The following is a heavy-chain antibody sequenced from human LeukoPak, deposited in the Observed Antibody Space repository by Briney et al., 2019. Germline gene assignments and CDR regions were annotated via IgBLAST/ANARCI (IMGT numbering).Heavy chain of an antibody. CDR2: IWSDATNQ. CDR3: AKDAQRGFDYSNSLES. J-gene: IGHJ4*02. V-gene: IGHV3-33*06. D-gene: IGHD4-11*01. CDR1: RFTFSHFG. Sequence: GKSLTLSCVASRFTFSHFGMHWVRQAPGKGLEWVAVIWSDATNQYYADSVKGRFTISRDNSRSTVFLQMNSLRVVDTAVYFCAKDAQRGFDYSNSLESWGQGTLVTVSS.